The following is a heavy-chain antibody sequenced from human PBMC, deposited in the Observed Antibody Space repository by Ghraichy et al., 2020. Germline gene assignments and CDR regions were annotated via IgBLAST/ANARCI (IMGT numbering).Heavy chain of an antibody. V-gene: IGHV4-59*08. CDR1: GGSISSYY. Sequence: SETLSLTCTVSGGSISSYYWSWIRQPPGKGLEWIGYIYYSGSTNYNPSLKSRVTISVDTSKNQFSLKLSSVTAADTAVYYCARWENYDEGWFDPWGQGTLVTVSS. CDR2: IYYSGST. J-gene: IGHJ5*02. CDR3: ARWENYDEGWFDP. D-gene: IGHD4-17*01.